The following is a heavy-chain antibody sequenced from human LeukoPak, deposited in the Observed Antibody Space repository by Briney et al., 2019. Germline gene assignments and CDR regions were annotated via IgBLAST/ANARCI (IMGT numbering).Heavy chain of an antibody. V-gene: IGHV3-21*04. CDR1: GFTFSSYS. CDR2: SSNIANYK. CDR3: AKDLGWELPAEAY. D-gene: IGHD1-26*01. J-gene: IGHJ4*02. Sequence: PGGSLRLSCATSGFTFSSYSMHWVRQAPGKGLEWVSSSSNIANYKYYADSVKGRFTISRDNSNNTLYLQMNSLRAEDTAMYYCAKDLGWELPAEAYWGQGILVTVSS.